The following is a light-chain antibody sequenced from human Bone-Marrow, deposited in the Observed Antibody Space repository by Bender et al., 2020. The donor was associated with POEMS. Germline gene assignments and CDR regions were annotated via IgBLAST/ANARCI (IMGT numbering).Light chain of an antibody. J-gene: IGLJ1*01. CDR1: SSDFGPYNY. CDR3: SSHGGGNIYV. Sequence: QSALTQPPSASGSPGQSVIISCTGTSSDFGPYNYVSWYQHHPGKAPKLIIYEVTKRPSGVPDRFSGSRSGNTASLTVSGLQAEDEADYFCSSHGGGNIYVFGTGTKVTVL. CDR2: EVT. V-gene: IGLV2-8*01.